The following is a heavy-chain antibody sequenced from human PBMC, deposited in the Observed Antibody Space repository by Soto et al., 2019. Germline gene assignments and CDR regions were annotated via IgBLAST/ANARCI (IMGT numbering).Heavy chain of an antibody. V-gene: IGHV3-21*01. J-gene: IGHJ4*02. Sequence: EVQLVESGVGLVKPGGSLRLSCAASGFSLSSYTMHWVRQAPGKGLEWVSLVSTTSSYINYADSVKGRFTISRDNARNSLYLQMNSLRAEDTAVYYCARETPLDPDYGDNPFSDYWGQGTLVTVSS. D-gene: IGHD4-17*01. CDR3: ARETPLDPDYGDNPFSDY. CDR2: VSTTSSYI. CDR1: GFSLSSYT.